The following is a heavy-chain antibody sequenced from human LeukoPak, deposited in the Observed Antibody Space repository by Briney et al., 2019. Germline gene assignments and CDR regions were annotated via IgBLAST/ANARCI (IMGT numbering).Heavy chain of an antibody. J-gene: IGHJ4*02. CDR3: VQDSYAISSSGSTFAY. CDR2: ITSNSGYV. CDR1: GFIFADYA. D-gene: IGHD6-13*01. Sequence: PGGSLRLSCAVSGFIFADYAMHWVRQVPGKGLEWVSSITSNSGYVAYADSVKGRFSISRDNAKNSLYLQMNSLRSEDMAVYYCVQDSYAISSSGSTFAYWGQGTGVTVSS. V-gene: IGHV3-9*03.